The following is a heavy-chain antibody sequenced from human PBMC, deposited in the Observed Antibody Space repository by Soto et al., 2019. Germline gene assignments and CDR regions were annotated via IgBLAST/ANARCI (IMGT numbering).Heavy chain of an antibody. J-gene: IGHJ6*02. CDR2: INPNSGGT. V-gene: IGHV1-2*04. CDR3: ARGAPFRRYQLPNYGMDV. D-gene: IGHD2-2*01. CDR1: GYTLTSYG. Sequence: GASVKVSCKASGYTLTSYGISWLRQAPGQGLEWMGWINPNSGGTNYAQKFQGWVTMTRDTSISTAYMELSRLRSDDTAVYYCARGAPFRRYQLPNYGMDVWGQGTTVTVSS.